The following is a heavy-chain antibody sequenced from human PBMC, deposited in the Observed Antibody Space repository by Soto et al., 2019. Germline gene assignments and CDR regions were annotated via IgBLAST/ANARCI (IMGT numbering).Heavy chain of an antibody. Sequence: PGESLKISCRGSGYSFTTYWIGWVRQMPGKGLEWMGIIYPGDSDTRYSPSFQGQVTISADKSISTAYLQWSSLKASDTATYYCARTAVSRGYSGPLDFHYYAMDVWGQGTTVTVSS. CDR2: IYPGDSDT. J-gene: IGHJ6*02. CDR3: ARTAVSRGYSGPLDFHYYAMDV. CDR1: GYSFTTYW. V-gene: IGHV5-51*01. D-gene: IGHD5-12*01.